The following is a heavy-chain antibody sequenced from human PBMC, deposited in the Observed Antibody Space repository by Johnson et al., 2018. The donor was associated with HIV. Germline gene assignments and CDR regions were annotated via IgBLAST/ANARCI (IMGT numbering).Heavy chain of an antibody. J-gene: IGHJ3*02. CDR1: GFTFSSYA. D-gene: IGHD3-9*01. V-gene: IGHV3-30-3*01. CDR3: ARVLRGRWTYYDILTGSTHADHDAFDI. Sequence: QVQLVESGGGVVQPGRSLRLSCAASGFTFSSYAMHWVRQAPGKGLEWVAVISYDGSNKYYADSVKGRFTISRDNSKNTMYLQTNSLRAEDTAVYYCARVLRGRWTYYDILTGSTHADHDAFDIWGQGTMVTVSS. CDR2: ISYDGSNK.